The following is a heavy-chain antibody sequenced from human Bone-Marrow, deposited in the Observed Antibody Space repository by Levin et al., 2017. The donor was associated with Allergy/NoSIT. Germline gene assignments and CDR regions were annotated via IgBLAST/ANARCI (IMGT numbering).Heavy chain of an antibody. V-gene: IGHV3-53*01. Sequence: ASVKVSCAASGFTVSSNYMSWVRQAPGKGLEWVSAIYGGGSTYYADSVKGRFTISRDNSKNTLYLQMNSLRAEDTAMYYCARGPTYGVADYWGQGTLVTVSS. D-gene: IGHD3-3*01. CDR2: IYGGGST. CDR3: ARGPTYGVADY. J-gene: IGHJ4*02. CDR1: GFTVSSNY.